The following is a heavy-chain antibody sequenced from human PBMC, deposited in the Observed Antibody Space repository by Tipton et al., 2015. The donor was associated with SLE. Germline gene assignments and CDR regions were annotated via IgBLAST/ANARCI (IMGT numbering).Heavy chain of an antibody. Sequence: TLSLTCAVYGGSFSGYYWSWIRQPPGKGLEWIGEINHSGSTNYNPSLKSRATISVDTSKNQFSLKRSSVTAADTAVYYCALFGGSKGYWGQGTLVTVSS. J-gene: IGHJ4*02. CDR3: ALFGGSKGY. V-gene: IGHV4-34*01. CDR1: GGSFSGYY. CDR2: INHSGST. D-gene: IGHD4-23*01.